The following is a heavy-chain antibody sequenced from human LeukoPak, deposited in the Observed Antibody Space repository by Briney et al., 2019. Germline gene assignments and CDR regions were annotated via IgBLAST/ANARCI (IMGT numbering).Heavy chain of an antibody. CDR1: GFTFGSYG. CDR3: AIMHGYYDGSGYWVQ. CDR2: ITPNADRT. J-gene: IGHJ1*01. Sequence: GGSLRLSCAASGFTFGSYGRSWVRQAPGKGLEGVSFITPNADRTSYADSVEGRFTISRDNPRNTLYMQMNSLRDEDTALYYCAIMHGYYDGSGYWVQWGQGTLVTVSS. D-gene: IGHD3-22*01. V-gene: IGHV3-23*01.